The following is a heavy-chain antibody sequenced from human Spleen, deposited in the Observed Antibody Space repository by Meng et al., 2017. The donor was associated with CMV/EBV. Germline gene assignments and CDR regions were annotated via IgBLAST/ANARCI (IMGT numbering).Heavy chain of an antibody. CDR2: ISSSGSTI. Sequence: TFKDYYMSWNRQASGKGLEWVSYISSSGSTIYYADSVKGRFTISRDNAKNSLYLQMNSLRAEDTAVYYCARDPMDYDFWSGYYKGGSWGQGTLVTVSS. J-gene: IGHJ5*02. CDR1: TFKDYY. V-gene: IGHV3-11*04. D-gene: IGHD3-3*01. CDR3: ARDPMDYDFWSGYYKGGS.